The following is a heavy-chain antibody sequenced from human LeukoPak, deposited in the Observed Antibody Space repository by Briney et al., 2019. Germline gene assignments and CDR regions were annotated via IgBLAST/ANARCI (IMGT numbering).Heavy chain of an antibody. CDR3: ATTIFGVVTLYYFDY. CDR1: GGSISSSNW. V-gene: IGHV4-4*02. J-gene: IGHJ4*02. CDR2: IYHSGST. D-gene: IGHD3-3*01. Sequence: PSETLSLTCAVSGGSISSSNWWSWVRQPPGKGLEWIGEIYHSGSTNYNPSLKSRVTISVDTSKNQFSLKLSSVTAADTAVYYCATTIFGVVTLYYFDYWGQGTLVTVSS.